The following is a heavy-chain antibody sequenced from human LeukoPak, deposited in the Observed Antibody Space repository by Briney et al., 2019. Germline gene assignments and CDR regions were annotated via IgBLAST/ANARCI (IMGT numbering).Heavy chain of an antibody. J-gene: IGHJ4*02. CDR3: ARGVVAGTFDY. CDR2: SSSSSSYI. D-gene: IGHD6-19*01. V-gene: IGHV3-21*01. CDR1: GCTFSSYN. Sequence: PGWALRLSCAASGCTFSSYNMNWVRQAPGKGLERVSCSSSSSSYIYYADSVKGRFTIPRDNAKNSLYLQINSLRAEDTAVYYCARGVVAGTFDYWGQGTLVTVSS.